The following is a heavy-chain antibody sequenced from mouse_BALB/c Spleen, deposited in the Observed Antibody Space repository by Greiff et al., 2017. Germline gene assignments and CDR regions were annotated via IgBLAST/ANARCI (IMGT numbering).Heavy chain of an antibody. D-gene: IGHD1-1*01. V-gene: IGHV1-80*01. J-gene: IGHJ3*01. CDR3: ARERNYYGSSWFAY. CDR1: GYAFSSYW. CDR2: IYPGDGDT. Sequence: VKLMESGAELVRPGSSVKISCKASGYAFSSYWMNWVKQRPGQGLEWIGQIYPGDGDTNYNGKFKGKATLTADKSSSTAYMQLSSLTSEDSAVYFCARERNYYGSSWFAYWGQGTLVTVSA.